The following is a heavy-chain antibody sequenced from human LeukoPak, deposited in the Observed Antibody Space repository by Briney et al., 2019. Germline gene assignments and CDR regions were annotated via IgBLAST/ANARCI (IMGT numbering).Heavy chain of an antibody. CDR2: INHSGST. Sequence: PSETLSLTCAVYGGSFSGYYWSWIRQPPGKGLEWIGEINHSGSTNYNPSLKSRVTISVDTSKNQFSLKLSSVTAADTAVYYCARGGGLLWFGELFTLSWFDPWGQGTLVTVSS. J-gene: IGHJ5*02. CDR1: GGSFSGYY. V-gene: IGHV4-34*01. D-gene: IGHD3-10*01. CDR3: ARGGGLLWFGELFTLSWFDP.